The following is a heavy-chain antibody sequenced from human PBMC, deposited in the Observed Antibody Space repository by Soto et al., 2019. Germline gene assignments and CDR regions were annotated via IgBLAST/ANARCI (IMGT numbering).Heavy chain of an antibody. D-gene: IGHD3-16*01. Sequence: SETLSLTCTVSGDSVRNQYWSWIRRPPRRGLEWIGYIYRSGSTKYNPSLKSRLTISVDTSKNQFSLKLSSVTAADTAVYYCARTLDYGHMDVWGKGTTVTVSS. CDR2: IYRSGST. V-gene: IGHV4-4*09. CDR1: GDSVRNQY. CDR3: ARTLDYGHMDV. J-gene: IGHJ6*03.